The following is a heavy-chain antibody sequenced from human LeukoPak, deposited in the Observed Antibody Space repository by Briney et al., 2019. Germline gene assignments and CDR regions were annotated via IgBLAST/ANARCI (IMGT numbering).Heavy chain of an antibody. D-gene: IGHD2-15*01. J-gene: IGHJ4*02. CDR2: ISYDGSNK. Sequence: GGSLRLSCAASGFTFSSYGMHWVRQAPGKGLEWVAVISYDGSNKYYADSVKGRFTISRDNSKNTLYLQMNSLRAEDTAVYYCAKDWSYCSGGSCYSGFFDYWGQGTPVTVSS. CDR3: AKDWSYCSGGSCYSGFFDY. V-gene: IGHV3-30*18. CDR1: GFTFSSYG.